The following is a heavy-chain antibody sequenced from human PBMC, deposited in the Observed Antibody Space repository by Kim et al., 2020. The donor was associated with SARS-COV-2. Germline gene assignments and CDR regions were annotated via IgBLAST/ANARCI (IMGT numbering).Heavy chain of an antibody. CDR3: ARAIFEHRLVVVAAKDRNWFDP. J-gene: IGHJ5*02. Sequence: SETLSLTCAVYGGSFSGYYWSWIRQPPGKGLEWIGEINHSGSTNYNPSLKSRVTISVDTSKNQFSLKLSSVTAADTAVYYCARAIFEHRLVVVAAKDRNWFDPWGQGTMVTVSS. CDR1: GGSFSGYY. CDR2: INHSGST. D-gene: IGHD2-15*01. V-gene: IGHV4-34*01.